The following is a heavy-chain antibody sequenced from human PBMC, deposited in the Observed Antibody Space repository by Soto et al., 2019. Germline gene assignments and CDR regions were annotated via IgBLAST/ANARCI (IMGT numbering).Heavy chain of an antibody. D-gene: IGHD5-12*01. CDR1: GFTFSSHA. CDR2: IWYDGSKK. Sequence: QVQLVESGGGVVQPGRSLRLSCAASGFTFSSHAMHWVRQAQGKGLEWVAGIWYDGSKKYYADSVKGRFTIARDDSKNTLSLQMNRLRVEDTAVYYCARDTGYSGFDFDYWGQGNLVNVSS. CDR3: ARDTGYSGFDFDY. V-gene: IGHV3-33*01. J-gene: IGHJ4*02.